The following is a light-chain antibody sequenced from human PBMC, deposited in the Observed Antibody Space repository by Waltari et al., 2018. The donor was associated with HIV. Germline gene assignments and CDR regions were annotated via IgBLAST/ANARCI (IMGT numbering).Light chain of an antibody. J-gene: IGLJ3*02. Sequence: QQQPEKGPRFLMKLNSDGRHSKGDGVPDRFSGSSSGAERYLIISSLQSEDAADYFCQTWRTGLQVFGGGTRLTVL. CDR2: LNSDGRH. CDR3: QTWRTGLQV. V-gene: IGLV4-69*02.